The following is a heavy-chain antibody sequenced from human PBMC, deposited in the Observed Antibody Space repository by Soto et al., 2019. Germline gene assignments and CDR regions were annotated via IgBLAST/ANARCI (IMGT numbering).Heavy chain of an antibody. J-gene: IGHJ4*02. Sequence: GGPLPLSCAGSDFPFTTAWMHWVRQAPGKGLEWVGRIRSKVDGGTTDYAAPVKGRFFISRDDSKDTLYLQMNNLEIDDTAVYYCTARGSWGRGTLVTVSS. V-gene: IGHV3-15*07. CDR3: TARGS. CDR1: DFPFTTAW. CDR2: IRSKVDGGTT. D-gene: IGHD3-10*01.